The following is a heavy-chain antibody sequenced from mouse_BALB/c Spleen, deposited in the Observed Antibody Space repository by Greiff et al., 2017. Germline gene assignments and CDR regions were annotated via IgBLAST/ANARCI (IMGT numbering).Heavy chain of an antibody. CDR2: ISSGGGST. V-gene: IGHV5-12-1*01. Sequence: DVMLVESGGGLVKPGGSLKLSCAASGFAFSSYDMSWVRQTPEKRLEWVAYISSGGGSTYYPDTVKGRFTISRDNAKNTLYLQMSSLKSEDTAMYYCARLRRDGYAMDYWGQGTSVTVSS. CDR1: GFAFSSYD. CDR3: ARLRRDGYAMDY. J-gene: IGHJ4*01.